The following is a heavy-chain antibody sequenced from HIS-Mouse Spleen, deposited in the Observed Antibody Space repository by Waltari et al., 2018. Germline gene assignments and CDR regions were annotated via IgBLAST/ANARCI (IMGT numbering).Heavy chain of an antibody. D-gene: IGHD4-17*01. Sequence: EVQLVESGGGLVQPGRSLRRSCAAAGFPLDDYAIHLFRKAPGKGLEWVSGISWNSGSIGYADSVKGRFTISRDNAKNSLYLQMNSLRAEDTAVYYCARGIHYGDYAGLYYYYGMDVWGQGTTVTVSS. CDR1: GFPLDDYA. CDR2: ISWNSGSI. V-gene: IGHV3-9*01. CDR3: ARGIHYGDYAGLYYYYGMDV. J-gene: IGHJ6*02.